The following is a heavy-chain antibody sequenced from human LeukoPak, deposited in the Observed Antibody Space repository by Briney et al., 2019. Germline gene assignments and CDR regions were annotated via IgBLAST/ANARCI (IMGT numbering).Heavy chain of an antibody. CDR2: IYYSGST. D-gene: IGHD3-10*01. V-gene: IGHV4-39*07. CDR1: GGSISSSSYY. J-gene: IGHJ5*02. Sequence: SETLSLTCTVSGGSISSSSYYWGWIRQPPGKGLEWIGSIYYSGSTYYNPSLKSRVTISVDTSKNQFSLKLSSVTAADTAVYYCARDLLLSSVFDPWGQGTLVTVSS. CDR3: ARDLLLSSVFDP.